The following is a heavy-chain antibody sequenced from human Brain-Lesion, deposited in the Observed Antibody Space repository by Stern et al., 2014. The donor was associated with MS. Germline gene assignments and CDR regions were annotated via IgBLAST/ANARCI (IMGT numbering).Heavy chain of an antibody. V-gene: IGHV1-24*01. Sequence: VQLVDSGAEVKKPGASVKVSCKVSGYTLTELSMHWVRQAPRKGLEWMGGFDPEDGETIYAQKFQGRVTMTEDTSTDTAYMELSSLRSEDTAVYYCATLSPGAGGNYYRHFDYWGQGTLVTVSS. CDR2: FDPEDGET. D-gene: IGHD1-26*01. CDR1: GYTLTELS. CDR3: ATLSPGAGGNYYRHFDY. J-gene: IGHJ4*02.